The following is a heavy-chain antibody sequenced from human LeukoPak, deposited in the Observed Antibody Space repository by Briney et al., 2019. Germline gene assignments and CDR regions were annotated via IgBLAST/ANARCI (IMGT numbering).Heavy chain of an antibody. CDR1: GFTFSSYA. D-gene: IGHD3-9*01. CDR3: ARDRHVYYDILTGYASYFEY. CDR2: IRYDGNNK. Sequence: GGSLRLSCAASGFTFSSYAMSWVRQAPGKGLEWVAFIRYDGNNKFYADSVKGRFTISRDNSKNTLYLQMNSLRPEDTAVYYCARDRHVYYDILTGYASYFEYWGQGALVTVSS. V-gene: IGHV3-30*02. J-gene: IGHJ4*02.